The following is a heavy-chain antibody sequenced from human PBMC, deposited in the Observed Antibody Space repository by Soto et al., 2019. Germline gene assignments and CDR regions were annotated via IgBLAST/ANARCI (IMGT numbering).Heavy chain of an antibody. D-gene: IGHD2-8*02. V-gene: IGHV4-39*07. J-gene: IGHJ6*03. CDR2: INHSGST. CDR3: ARVRSASGGMDV. Sequence: SETLSLTCTVSGGSISSSSYYWGWIRQPPGKGLEWIGKINHSGSTNYNPSLKSRVTISVDTSKNQFSLKLSSVTAADTAVYYCARVRSASGGMDVWGKGTTVTVSS. CDR1: GGSISSSSYY.